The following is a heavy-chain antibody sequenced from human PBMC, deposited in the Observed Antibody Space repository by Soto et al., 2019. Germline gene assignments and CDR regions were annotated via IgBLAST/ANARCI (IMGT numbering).Heavy chain of an antibody. CDR3: VRAGHVFDVHYYGMDL. CDR2: ISSSGTYI. CDR1: GFTFNDYS. Sequence: GGSLRLSCEASGFTFNDYSMDWVRQAPEKGQEWVSSISSSGTYIYYADSVKGRFAISRDNANNVMYLQMDTLRAEDTAVYYCVRAGHVFDVHYYGMDLWGQGTTVTVSS. J-gene: IGHJ6*02. V-gene: IGHV3-21*01. D-gene: IGHD3-10*01.